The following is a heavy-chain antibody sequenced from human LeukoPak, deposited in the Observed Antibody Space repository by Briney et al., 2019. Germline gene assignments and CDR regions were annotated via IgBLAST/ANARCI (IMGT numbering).Heavy chain of an antibody. CDR3: ARRVVYYYDSSGYYPTFPFDF. D-gene: IGHD3-22*01. Sequence: PSETLSLTCTVSGGSFSSSSYYWGWIRQPPGKGLEWIGSIYYSGSTYYNPSLKSRVTIPVHTSKNQFSLKLSSVTAADTAVYYCARRVVYYYDSSGYYPTFPFDFWGQGTLVTVSS. CDR2: IYYSGST. J-gene: IGHJ4*02. CDR1: GGSFSSSSYY. V-gene: IGHV4-39*01.